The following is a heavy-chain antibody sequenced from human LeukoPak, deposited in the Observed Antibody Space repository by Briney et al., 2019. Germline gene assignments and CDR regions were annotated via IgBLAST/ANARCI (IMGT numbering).Heavy chain of an antibody. CDR3: AELGITMIGGV. CDR1: GFTLSSYS. D-gene: IGHD3-10*02. Sequence: GGSLRLSCAGSGFTLSSYSMDWVRQAPGKGLEWVSYISSSSSTIYYADSVKGRFTISRDNAKNSLYLQMNSLRAEDTAVYYCAELGITMIGGVWGKGTTVTISS. J-gene: IGHJ6*04. V-gene: IGHV3-48*04. CDR2: ISSSSSTI.